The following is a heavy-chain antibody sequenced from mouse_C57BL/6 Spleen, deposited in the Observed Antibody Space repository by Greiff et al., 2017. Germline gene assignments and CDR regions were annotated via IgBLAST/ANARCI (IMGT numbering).Heavy chain of an antibody. CDR1: GFSLTSYG. V-gene: IGHV2-5*01. D-gene: IGHD1-1*01. J-gene: IGHJ4*01. CDR2: IWRGGST. Sequence: VQVVESGPGLVQPSQSLSITCTVSGFSLTSYGVHWVRQSPGKGLEWLGVIWRGGSTDYNAAFMSRLSITKDNSKSQVFFKMNSLQADDTAIYYCAKNSLRYGAMDYWGQGTSVTVSS. CDR3: AKNSLRYGAMDY.